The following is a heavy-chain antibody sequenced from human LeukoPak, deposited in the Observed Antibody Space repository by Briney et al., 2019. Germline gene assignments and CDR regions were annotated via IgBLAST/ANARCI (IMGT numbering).Heavy chain of an antibody. CDR2: IYYSGST. D-gene: IGHD1-26*01. CDR1: GGSISSSSYY. V-gene: IGHV4-39*01. J-gene: IGHJ4*02. CDR3: ARRAYSGSYPSYFDY. Sequence: SETLSLTCTVSGGSISSSSYYWAWLRQPPGLELECFVSIYYSGSTYSNPSIRSRVTLSVDTTQNQFYLKMSSLPAADTAVYYCARRAYSGSYPSYFDYWGQGTLVTVSS.